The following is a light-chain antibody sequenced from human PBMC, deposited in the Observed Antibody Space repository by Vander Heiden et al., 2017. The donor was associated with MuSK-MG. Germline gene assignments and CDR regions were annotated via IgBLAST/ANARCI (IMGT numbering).Light chain of an antibody. Sequence: SALTQPASVSGSPGQSITISCIGTSSDIGSYRYVSWYQQHPDKVPKLLIFDVSDRPPGVSNRFSGSKSGNTASLTIFGLQPEDEADYYCSSSTTSNTVVFGGGTKVTVL. J-gene: IGLJ3*02. V-gene: IGLV2-14*03. CDR2: DVS. CDR3: SSSTTSNTVV. CDR1: SSDIGSYRY.